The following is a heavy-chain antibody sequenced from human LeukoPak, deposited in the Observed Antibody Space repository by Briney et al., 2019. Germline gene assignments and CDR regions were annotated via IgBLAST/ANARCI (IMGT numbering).Heavy chain of an antibody. Sequence: GASVKVSCKASGGTFSSYAISWVRQAPGQGLEWMGWISAYNGNTNYAQKLQGRVTMTTDTSTSTAYMELRSLRSDDTAVYYCAREGNSGSYQEWFDPWGQGTLVTVSS. CDR3: AREGNSGSYQEWFDP. D-gene: IGHD1-26*01. V-gene: IGHV1-18*01. CDR1: GGTFSSYA. J-gene: IGHJ5*02. CDR2: ISAYNGNT.